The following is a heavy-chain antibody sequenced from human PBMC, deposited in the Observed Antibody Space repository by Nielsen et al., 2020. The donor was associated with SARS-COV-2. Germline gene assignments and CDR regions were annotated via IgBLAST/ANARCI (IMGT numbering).Heavy chain of an antibody. CDR2: ISHSGIT. CDR3: ARVLYGPQGHMDV. CDR1: GASMSSGDYH. V-gene: IGHV4-30-4*01. D-gene: IGHD3-16*01. J-gene: IGHJ6*02. Sequence: SETLSLTCTVSGASMSSGDYHWSWVRQTPGKGLEWLAFISHSGITYYNPSLKSRVIISQDTSKHQFYLKVPSVTAADTAVYFCARVLYGPQGHMDVWGLGTTVTVSS.